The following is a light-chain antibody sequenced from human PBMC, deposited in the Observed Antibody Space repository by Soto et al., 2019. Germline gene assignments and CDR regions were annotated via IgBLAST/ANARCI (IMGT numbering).Light chain of an antibody. V-gene: IGLV1-47*02. CDR1: SSNIGSNY. J-gene: IGLJ1*01. CDR3: AAWDDSLSGSFV. CDR2: GNY. Sequence: QSVLTQPPSASGTPGQRVTISCSGSSSNIGSNYVYWYQQLPGTAPKLLIYGNYQRPSGVPDRFSGSKSGTSATLVISGLRSEDEADYFCAAWDDSLSGSFVFATGTKV.